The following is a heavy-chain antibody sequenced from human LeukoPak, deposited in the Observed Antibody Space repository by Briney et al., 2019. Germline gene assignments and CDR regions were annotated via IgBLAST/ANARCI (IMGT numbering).Heavy chain of an antibody. Sequence: SETLSLTCTVSGGSISSGSYYWSWIRQPAGKGLEWIGRIYTSGSTNYNPSLKGRVTISVDTSKNQFSLKLSSVTAADTAVYYCARGESSGYYFDYWGQGTLVTVSS. J-gene: IGHJ4*02. V-gene: IGHV4-61*02. CDR2: IYTSGST. CDR1: GGSISSGSYY. D-gene: IGHD3-22*01. CDR3: ARGESSGYYFDY.